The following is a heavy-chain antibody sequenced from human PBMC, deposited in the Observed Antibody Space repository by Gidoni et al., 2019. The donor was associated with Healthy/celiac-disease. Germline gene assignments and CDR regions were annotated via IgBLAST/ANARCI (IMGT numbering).Heavy chain of an antibody. J-gene: IGHJ4*02. D-gene: IGHD3-10*01. CDR1: GGSIRSYY. Sequence: QVQLQESGPGLVKPSETLSLTCTVSGGSIRSYYWSWIRQPPGKGLEWIGYIYYSGSTNYNPSLKSRVTISVDTSKNQFSLKLSSVTAADTAVYYCARAPGLWFGERPLDYWGQGTLVTVSS. CDR2: IYYSGST. V-gene: IGHV4-59*01. CDR3: ARAPGLWFGERPLDY.